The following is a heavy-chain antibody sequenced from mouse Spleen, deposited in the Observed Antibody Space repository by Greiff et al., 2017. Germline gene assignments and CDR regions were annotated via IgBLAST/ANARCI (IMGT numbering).Heavy chain of an antibody. CDR1: GFTFSSYA. V-gene: IGHV5-9-3*01. CDR2: ISSGGSYT. CDR3: ARHERLNYFDY. J-gene: IGHJ2*01. Sequence: EVKLVESGGGLVKPGGSLKLSCAASGFTFSSYAMSWVRQTPEKRLEWVATISSGGSYTYYPDSVKGRFTISRDNAKNTLYLQMSSLRSEDTAMYYCARHERLNYFDYWGQGTTLTVSS.